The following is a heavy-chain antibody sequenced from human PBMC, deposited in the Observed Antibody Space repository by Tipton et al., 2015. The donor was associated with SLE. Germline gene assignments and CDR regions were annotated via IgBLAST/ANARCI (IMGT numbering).Heavy chain of an antibody. J-gene: IGHJ4*02. V-gene: IGHV4-39*07. CDR1: DGSIRSTNYY. CDR2: IFYTGST. D-gene: IGHD6-19*01. CDR3: ARGGISPDHSGSFAQ. Sequence: TLSLTCTVSDGSIRSTNYYRGWIRQPPGKGLEWTGSIFYTGSTNYNPSLKSRVAISLDPSKNQFSLRLNSVTAAASAIYYCARGGISPDHSGSFAQWGQGFLVTASS.